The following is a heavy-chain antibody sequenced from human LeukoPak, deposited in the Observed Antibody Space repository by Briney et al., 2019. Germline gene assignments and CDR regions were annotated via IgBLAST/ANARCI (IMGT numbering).Heavy chain of an antibody. J-gene: IGHJ6*03. Sequence: ASVKVSCKASGFTLTDYIHWVRQDPRQGLQWMGWIKPNSGDTDYAQKFQGRVTMTRDTSICTVYMELSSLRSDDTAVYYCARADSVPAGDYHYWYMDVWGKGTTVTVSS. V-gene: IGHV1-2*02. CDR1: GFTLTDY. D-gene: IGHD2-2*01. CDR2: IKPNSGDT. CDR3: ARADSVPAGDYHYWYMDV.